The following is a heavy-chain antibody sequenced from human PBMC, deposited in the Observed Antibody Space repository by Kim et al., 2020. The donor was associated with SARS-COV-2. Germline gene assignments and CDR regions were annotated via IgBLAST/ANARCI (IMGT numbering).Heavy chain of an antibody. D-gene: IGHD2-15*01. CDR1: GGSFSGYY. V-gene: IGHV4-34*01. CDR3: ARASTVVVVAARGWFDP. J-gene: IGHJ5*02. CDR2: INHSGST. Sequence: SETLSLTCAVYGGSFSGYYWSWIRQPPGKGLEWIGEINHSGSTNYNPSLKSRVTISVDTSKNQFSLKLSSVTAADTAVYYCARASTVVVVAARGWFDPWGQGTLVTVSS.